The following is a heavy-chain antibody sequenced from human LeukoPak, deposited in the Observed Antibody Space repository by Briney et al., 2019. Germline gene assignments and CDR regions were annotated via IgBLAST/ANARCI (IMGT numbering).Heavy chain of an antibody. CDR2: ISYDGSNK. V-gene: IGHV3-30*18. CDR1: GFTFSSYG. Sequence: GGSLRLSCAASGFTFSSYGMHWVRQAPGKGLEWVAVISYDGSNKYYADSVKGRFTISRVNSKNTLYLQMNSLRAEDTAVYYCAKVPYDYVWGSYRYGLFDYWGQGTLVTVSS. CDR3: AKVPYDYVWGSYRYGLFDY. J-gene: IGHJ4*02. D-gene: IGHD3-16*02.